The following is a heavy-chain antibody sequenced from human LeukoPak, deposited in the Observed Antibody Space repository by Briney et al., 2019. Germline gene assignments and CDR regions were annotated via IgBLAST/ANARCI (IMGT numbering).Heavy chain of an antibody. D-gene: IGHD6-13*01. CDR2: ISYDGSNK. CDR3: ARHYSSSWYEGAFDI. J-gene: IGHJ3*02. V-gene: IGHV3-30*03. Sequence: GGSLRLSCAASGFTFSSYSMHWVRQAPGKGLEWVAVISYDGSNKYYADSVKGRFTISRDNSKNTLYLQMNSLRAEDTAVYYCARHYSSSWYEGAFDIWGQGTMVTVSS. CDR1: GFTFSSYS.